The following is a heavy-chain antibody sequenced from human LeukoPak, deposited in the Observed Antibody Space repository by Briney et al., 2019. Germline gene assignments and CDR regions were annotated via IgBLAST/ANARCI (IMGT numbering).Heavy chain of an antibody. CDR1: GGSFSGYY. Sequence: SETLSLTCAVYGGSFSGYYWSWIRQPPGKGLEWIGEINHSGSTNYNPSLKSRVTISVDTSKNQFSLKLSSVTAADTAVYYCARASPGASRFLEWLSHLALYGMDVWGQGTTVTVSS. V-gene: IGHV4-34*01. D-gene: IGHD3-3*01. CDR2: INHSGST. CDR3: ARASPGASRFLEWLSHLALYGMDV. J-gene: IGHJ6*02.